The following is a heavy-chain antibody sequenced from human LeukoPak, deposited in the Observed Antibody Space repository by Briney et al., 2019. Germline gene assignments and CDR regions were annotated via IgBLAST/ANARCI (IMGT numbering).Heavy chain of an antibody. D-gene: IGHD6-13*01. Sequence: LRLSCAASGFTFSDYYWSWIRQPPGKGLEWIGEINHSGSTNYNPSLKSRVTISVDTSKNQFSLKLSSVTAADTAVYYCASTSIAAAGTGYYFDYWGQGTLVTVSS. CDR1: GFTFSDYY. J-gene: IGHJ4*02. CDR2: INHSGST. V-gene: IGHV4-34*01. CDR3: ASTSIAAAGTGYYFDY.